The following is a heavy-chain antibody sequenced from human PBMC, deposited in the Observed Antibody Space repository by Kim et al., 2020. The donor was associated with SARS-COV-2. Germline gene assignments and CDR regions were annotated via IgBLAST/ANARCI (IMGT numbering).Heavy chain of an antibody. Sequence: GESLKISCKGSGYSFTSYWIGWVRQMPGKGLEWMGIIYPGDSDTRYSPSFQGQVTISADKSISTAYLQWSSLKASDTAMYYCARHDGSAVVEHYYYGMDVWGQGTTVTVSS. CDR1: GYSFTSYW. D-gene: IGHD3-22*01. J-gene: IGHJ6*02. CDR3: ARHDGSAVVEHYYYGMDV. V-gene: IGHV5-51*01. CDR2: IYPGDSDT.